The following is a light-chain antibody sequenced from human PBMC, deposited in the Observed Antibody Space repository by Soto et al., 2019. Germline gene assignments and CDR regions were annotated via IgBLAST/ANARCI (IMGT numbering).Light chain of an antibody. CDR3: QQYNSYSWT. CDR1: QGIDRW. J-gene: IGKJ1*01. CDR2: DAS. Sequence: DIQMTQSPSSLSASVGDRVTITCRASQGIDRWLAWYQQRPGKAPKVLIYDASSLESGVPSRFSGSGSGTEFTLTISSLQPDDFATYYCQQYNSYSWTFGQGTKVDIK. V-gene: IGKV1-5*01.